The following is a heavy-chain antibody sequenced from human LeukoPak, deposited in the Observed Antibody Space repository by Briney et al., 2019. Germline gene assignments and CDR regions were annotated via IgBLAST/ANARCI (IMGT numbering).Heavy chain of an antibody. V-gene: IGHV3-23*01. CDR3: AKDSTACDYIWGSYLFDY. J-gene: IGHJ4*02. CDR2: ISGSGGST. CDR1: GFTFSSYA. D-gene: IGHD3-16*02. Sequence: GGSLRLSCAASGFTFSSYAMSWVRQAPGKGLEWVSAISGSGGSTYYADSVKGRFTISRDNSKNTLYLQMNSLRAEDTAVYYCAKDSTACDYIWGSYLFDYWGQGTLVTVSS.